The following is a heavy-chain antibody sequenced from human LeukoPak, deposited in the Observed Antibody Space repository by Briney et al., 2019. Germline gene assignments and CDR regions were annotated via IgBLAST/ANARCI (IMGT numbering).Heavy chain of an antibody. V-gene: IGHV4-34*01. D-gene: IGHD3-10*01. J-gene: IGHJ4*02. Sequence: SETLSLTCAVYGGSFSGYYWSWIRQPPGKGLEWIGSIYYSGSTYYNPSLKSRVTISVDTSKNQFSLKLSSVTAADTAVYYCASAYPHYYGSGSYTYYFDYWGQGTLVTVSS. CDR3: ASAYPHYYGSGSYTYYFDY. CDR1: GGSFSGYY. CDR2: IYYSGST.